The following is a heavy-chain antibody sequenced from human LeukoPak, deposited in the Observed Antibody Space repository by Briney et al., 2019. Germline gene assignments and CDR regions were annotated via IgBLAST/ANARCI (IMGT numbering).Heavy chain of an antibody. CDR3: ARLGGYSSGWYVQY. Sequence: GASLEISCQGFGYSFSTYWIAWVRQMPGKGLAWMGVIYPGNSDTRYSPSFQGHVTISADKSITTAYLQWSSLKASDTAKYYCARLGGYSSGWYVQYWGQGTLVTASS. CDR1: GYSFSTYW. J-gene: IGHJ4*02. D-gene: IGHD6-19*01. V-gene: IGHV5-51*01. CDR2: IYPGNSDT.